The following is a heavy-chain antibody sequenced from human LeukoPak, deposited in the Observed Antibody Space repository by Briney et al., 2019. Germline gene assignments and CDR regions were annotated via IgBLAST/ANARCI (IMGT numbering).Heavy chain of an antibody. CDR1: GFTFTSYA. Sequence: GGSLRLSCTASGFTFTSYAMSWVRQAPGKGLEWVSAISGRDGSTYYADSVKGRFTISRDNSKNTLYLQMNSLRAEDTAVYYCAKDLQEYSSSSFDYWGQGTLVTVSS. D-gene: IGHD6-6*01. CDR2: ISGRDGST. V-gene: IGHV3-23*01. J-gene: IGHJ4*02. CDR3: AKDLQEYSSSSFDY.